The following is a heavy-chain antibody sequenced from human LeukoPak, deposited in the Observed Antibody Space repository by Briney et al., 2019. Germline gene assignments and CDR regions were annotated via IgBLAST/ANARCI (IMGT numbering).Heavy chain of an antibody. V-gene: IGHV1-46*01. CDR3: AREGTIFGVVRVD. J-gene: IGHJ4*02. D-gene: IGHD3-3*01. Sequence: ASVKVSCKASGYTLTGYYMHWVRQAPGQGLEWMGIINPSGGSTSYAQKFQGRVTMTRDTSTSTVYMELSSLRSEDTAVYYCAREGTIFGVVRVDWGQGTLVTVSS. CDR2: INPSGGST. CDR1: GYTLTGYY.